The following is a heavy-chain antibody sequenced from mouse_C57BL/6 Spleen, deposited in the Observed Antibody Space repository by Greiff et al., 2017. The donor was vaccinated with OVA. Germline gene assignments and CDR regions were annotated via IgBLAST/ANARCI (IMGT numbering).Heavy chain of an antibody. Sequence: EVMLVESGGGLVKPGGSLKLSCAASGFTFSSYAMSWVRQTPEKRLEWVATISDGGSYTYYPDNVKGRFTISRDNAKNNLYLQMSHLKSEDTAMYYCARYRVVAPFDYWGQGTTLTVSS. CDR1: GFTFSSYA. D-gene: IGHD1-1*01. J-gene: IGHJ2*01. CDR2: ISDGGSYT. V-gene: IGHV5-4*03. CDR3: ARYRVVAPFDY.